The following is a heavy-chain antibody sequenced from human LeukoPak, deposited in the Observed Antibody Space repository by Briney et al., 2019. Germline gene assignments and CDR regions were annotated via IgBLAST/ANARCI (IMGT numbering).Heavy chain of an antibody. CDR1: GGNISSYY. J-gene: IGHJ4*02. Sequence: PSETLSLTCTVSGGNISSYYWNWIRQPPGKGLEWIGYIHYSGSTKYNPSHKSRVTISVDTSKNQFSLKLSSVTAADTAVYYCARWYSSGWAFYYWGQGTLVTVSS. CDR2: IHYSGST. D-gene: IGHD6-19*01. V-gene: IGHV4-59*08. CDR3: ARWYSSGWAFYY.